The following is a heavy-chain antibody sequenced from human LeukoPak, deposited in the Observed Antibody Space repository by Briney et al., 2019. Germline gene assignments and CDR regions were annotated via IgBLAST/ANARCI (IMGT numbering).Heavy chain of an antibody. J-gene: IGHJ4*02. CDR3: ARGPYCFDY. V-gene: IGHV3-33*01. Sequence: GGSLRLSCAASGFTFSSYVMHWVRQAPGKWLEWVAAIWYDGSNKYYADSVKGRFTISRDNSKNTLYLQMNSLRAEDTAVYYCARGPYCFDYWGQGTLVTVSS. CDR1: GFTFSSYV. CDR2: IWYDGSNK.